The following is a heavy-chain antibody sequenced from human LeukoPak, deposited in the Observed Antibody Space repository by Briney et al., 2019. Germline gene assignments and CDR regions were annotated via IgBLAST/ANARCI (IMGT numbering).Heavy chain of an antibody. CDR3: ASPGIAAAGPMPYYYYGMDV. CDR2: INPSGGST. CDR1: GYTFTSYY. D-gene: IGHD6-13*01. J-gene: IGHJ6*02. Sequence: AASVKVSCKASGYTFTSYYMHWVRQAPGQGLEWMGIINPSGGSTSYAQKFQGRVTMTRDTSTSTVYMELSSLRSEDTAVCYCASPGIAAAGPMPYYYYGMDVWGQGTTVTVSS. V-gene: IGHV1-46*01.